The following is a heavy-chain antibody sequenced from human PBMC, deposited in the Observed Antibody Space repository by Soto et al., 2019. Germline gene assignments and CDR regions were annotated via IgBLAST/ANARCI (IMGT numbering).Heavy chain of an antibody. Sequence: SETLSLTCAVSGDSVTSGGYSWGWIRQAPGKGLEWIATIYSGKTTYYKPSLKSRVTVSVDTSTNQFSLKLASVTAADTALYYCARQFAMTLVGFEWFDPWGPGTLVTVSS. CDR2: IYSGKTT. CDR1: GDSVTSGGYS. D-gene: IGHD6-6*01. V-gene: IGHV4-39*01. J-gene: IGHJ5*02. CDR3: ARQFAMTLVGFEWFDP.